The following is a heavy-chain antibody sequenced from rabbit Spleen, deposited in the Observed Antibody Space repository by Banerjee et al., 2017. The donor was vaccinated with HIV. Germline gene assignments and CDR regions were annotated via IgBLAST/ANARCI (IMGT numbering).Heavy chain of an antibody. CDR3: ARSISGSGYYGMDL. D-gene: IGHD1-1*01. J-gene: IGHJ6*01. Sequence: QEQLVESGGGLVQPEGSLTLTCTASGFSFSSSYYIYWVRQAPGKGLEWLGCIHVVNTNTWYASWAKGRFTISKTSSTTVTLQMTSLTAADTATYFCARSISGSGYYGMDLWGPGTLVTVS. CDR1: GFSFSSSYY. V-gene: IGHV1S45*01. CDR2: IHVVNTNT.